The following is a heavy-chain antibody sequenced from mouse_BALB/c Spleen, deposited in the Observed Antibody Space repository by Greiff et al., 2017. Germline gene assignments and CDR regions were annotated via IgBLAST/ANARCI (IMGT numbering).Heavy chain of an antibody. Sequence: EVQRVESGGGLVKPGGSLKLSCAASGFTFSSYAMSWVRQTPEKRLEWVASISSGGSTYYPDSVKGRFTISRDNARNILYLQMSSLRSEDTAMYYCARAPYDYDVYGTWFAYWGQGTLVTVSA. CDR2: ISSGGST. J-gene: IGHJ3*01. V-gene: IGHV5-6-5*01. D-gene: IGHD2-4*01. CDR1: GFTFSSYA. CDR3: ARAPYDYDVYGTWFAY.